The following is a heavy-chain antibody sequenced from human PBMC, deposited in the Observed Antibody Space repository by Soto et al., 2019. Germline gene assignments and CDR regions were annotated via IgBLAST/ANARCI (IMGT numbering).Heavy chain of an antibody. CDR3: ARAQDSYGYYFDY. J-gene: IGHJ4*02. CDR2: IIPIFGTA. D-gene: IGHD4-17*01. Sequence: VASVKVSCKASGGTFGSYAISWVRQAPGQGLEWMGGIIPIFGTANYAQKFQGRVTITADESTSTAYMELSSLRSEDTAVYYCARAQDSYGYYFDYWGQGTLVTVSS. CDR1: GGTFGSYA. V-gene: IGHV1-69*13.